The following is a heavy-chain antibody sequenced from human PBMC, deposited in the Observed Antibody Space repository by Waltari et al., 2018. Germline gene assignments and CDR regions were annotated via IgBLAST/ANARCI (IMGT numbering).Heavy chain of an antibody. CDR2: ISSSSSTI. V-gene: IGHV3-48*04. J-gene: IGHJ4*02. Sequence: EVQLVESGGGLVQPGGSLRLSCAASGFTFSSYSMNWVRQAPGKGLEWVSYISSSSSTIYYADSVKGRFTISRDNAKNSLYLQMNSLRAEDTAVYYCASPGLGAFDYWGQGTLVTVSS. D-gene: IGHD3-16*01. CDR3: ASPGLGAFDY. CDR1: GFTFSSYS.